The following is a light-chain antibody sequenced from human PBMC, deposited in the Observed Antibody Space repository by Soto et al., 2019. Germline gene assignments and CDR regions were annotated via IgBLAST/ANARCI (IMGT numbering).Light chain of an antibody. V-gene: IGLV1-47*02. CDR1: SSNIGNDF. CDR3: ASWDDSLRGYV. Sequence: QSVLTQPPSASGTPGQRITISCSGSSSNIGNDFAYWYQQLPGTAPKLLIYHGNQRPSGVPDRFSGSKSGTSASLVIGGLRSEDEADYYCASWDDSLRGYVFGTGTKVTVL. J-gene: IGLJ1*01. CDR2: HGN.